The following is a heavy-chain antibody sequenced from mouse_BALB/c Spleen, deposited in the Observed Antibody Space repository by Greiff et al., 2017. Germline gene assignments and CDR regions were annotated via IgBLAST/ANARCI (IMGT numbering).Heavy chain of an antibody. Sequence: EVKLVESGGGLVKPGGSLKLSCAASGFTFSSYTMSWVRQTPEKRLEWVATISSGGSYTYYPDSVKGRFTISRDNAKNTLYLQMSSLKSEDTAMYYCTRGLTARATKEGFAYWGQGTLVTVSA. D-gene: IGHD3-2*01. V-gene: IGHV5-6-4*01. CDR2: ISSGGSYT. CDR3: TRGLTARATKEGFAY. J-gene: IGHJ3*01. CDR1: GFTFSSYT.